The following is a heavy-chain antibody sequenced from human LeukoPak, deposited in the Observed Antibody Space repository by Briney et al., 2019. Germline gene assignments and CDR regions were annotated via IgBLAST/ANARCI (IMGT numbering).Heavy chain of an antibody. J-gene: IGHJ4*01. CDR1: GFTFSNSA. D-gene: IGHD6-19*01. Sequence: GGSLRLSCAASGFTFSNSAMSWVRQAPGKGLEWVSTLSGSGITTYYADSVKGRFTISRDNSKNTLYLQMNSLRAEDTAVYYCAKGIYSSGWSYFDCWGHGTLVTVSS. CDR3: AKGIYSSGWSYFDC. V-gene: IGHV3-23*01. CDR2: LSGSGITT.